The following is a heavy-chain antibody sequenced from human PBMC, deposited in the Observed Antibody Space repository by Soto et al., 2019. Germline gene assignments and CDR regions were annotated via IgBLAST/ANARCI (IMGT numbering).Heavy chain of an antibody. D-gene: IGHD3-16*02. CDR2: ISYDGSDK. J-gene: IGHJ4*02. Sequence: QVQLVESGGGVVQPGRSLRLSCAASGFTFSSYAMHWVRQAPGKGLEWVAVISYDGSDKYYADSVKGRFTISRDNSKNPPNLQMNSRRADDTAGYYCAKALGELSPESYDYWGQGTLITVSS. CDR3: AKALGELSPESYDY. CDR1: GFTFSSYA. V-gene: IGHV3-30*18.